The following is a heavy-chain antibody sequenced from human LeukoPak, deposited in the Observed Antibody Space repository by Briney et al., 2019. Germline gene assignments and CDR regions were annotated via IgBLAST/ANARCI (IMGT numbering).Heavy chain of an antibody. V-gene: IGHV3-33*01. CDR2: IWYDGSNK. CDR1: GFTFSSYG. J-gene: IGHJ6*02. Sequence: PGRSLRLSCAASGFTFSSYGMHWVRQAPGKGLEWVAVIWYDGSNKYYADSVKGRFTISRDNSKNTLYLQMNSLRAEDTAVYYCARDRYSSGWYGTAVWGQETTVTVSS. CDR3: ARDRYSSGWYGTAV. D-gene: IGHD6-19*01.